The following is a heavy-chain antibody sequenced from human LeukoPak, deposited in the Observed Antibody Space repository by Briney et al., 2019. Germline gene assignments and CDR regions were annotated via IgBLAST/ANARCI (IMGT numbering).Heavy chain of an antibody. CDR3: AKSGPKWELPHYFDY. CDR1: GFTFSNAW. Sequence: GGSLRLSCAASGFTFSNAWMSWVRQAPGKGLEWVSAISGSGGSTYYADSVKGRFTISRDNSKNTLYLQMNSLRAEDTAVYYCAKSGPKWELPHYFDYWGQGTLVTVSS. J-gene: IGHJ4*02. D-gene: IGHD1-26*01. V-gene: IGHV3-23*01. CDR2: ISGSGGST.